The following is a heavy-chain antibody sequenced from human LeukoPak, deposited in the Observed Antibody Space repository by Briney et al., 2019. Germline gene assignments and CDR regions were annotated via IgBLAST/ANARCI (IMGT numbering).Heavy chain of an antibody. CDR3: ARSDAAAGTAFDI. CDR2: INPNSGGT. V-gene: IGHV1-2*06. Sequence: ASVKVSCKASGYTFTGYYMHWVRQAPGQGLEWMGRINPNSGGTNYAQKFQGRVTMTRDTSISTAYMELSRLRSDDTAVYYCARSDAAAGTAFDIWGQGTTVTVSS. D-gene: IGHD6-13*01. J-gene: IGHJ3*02. CDR1: GYTFTGYY.